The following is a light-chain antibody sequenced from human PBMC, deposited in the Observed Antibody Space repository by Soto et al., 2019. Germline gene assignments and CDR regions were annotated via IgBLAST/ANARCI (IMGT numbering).Light chain of an antibody. V-gene: IGKV3-11*01. CDR3: QHYNSYSEA. CDR1: QSVSSH. Sequence: EIVLTQSPATLSLSPGERATLSCRASQSVSSHLAWFQQRPGQAPRLLIYDASNRATGIPARFSGRGSGTDFTLTISSLEPEDFATYYCQHYNSYSEAFGQGTKVDIK. J-gene: IGKJ1*01. CDR2: DAS.